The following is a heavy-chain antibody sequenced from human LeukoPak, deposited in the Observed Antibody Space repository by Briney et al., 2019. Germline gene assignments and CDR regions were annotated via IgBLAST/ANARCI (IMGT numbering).Heavy chain of an antibody. V-gene: IGHV4-59*01. CDR3: ARYSHDSSGYQYYFDY. D-gene: IGHD3-22*01. CDR1: GGSIRSYY. J-gene: IGHJ4*02. CDR2: VYYSGSS. Sequence: SETLSLTCTVSGGSIRSYYWSWIRQPPGKGLEWIGYVYYSGSSSYSPSLKSRVTMSVDTSKNQFSLKLSSVTAADTAAYYCARYSHDSSGYQYYFDYWGQGTLVTVSS.